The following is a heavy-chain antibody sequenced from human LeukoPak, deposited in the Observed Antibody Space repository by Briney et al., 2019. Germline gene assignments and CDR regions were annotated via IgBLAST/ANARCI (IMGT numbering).Heavy chain of an antibody. V-gene: IGHV4-34*01. Sequence: SENLSLTCAVYGGSFSGYYWSWIRQPPGKGLEWIGEINHSGSTNYNPSLKSRVTISVDTSKNQFSLKLSSVTAADTAVYYCARVAVAGYHYYYYYMDVWGKGTTVTVSS. CDR3: ARVAVAGYHYYYYYMDV. J-gene: IGHJ6*03. CDR1: GGSFSGYY. CDR2: INHSGST. D-gene: IGHD6-19*01.